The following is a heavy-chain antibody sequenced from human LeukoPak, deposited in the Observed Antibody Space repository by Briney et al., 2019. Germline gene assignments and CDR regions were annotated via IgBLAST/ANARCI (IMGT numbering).Heavy chain of an antibody. V-gene: IGHV4-59*01. CDR2: IYYSGNT. J-gene: IGHJ4*02. CDR3: ARLPDSGYFDY. CDR1: GGSIRGYF. D-gene: IGHD3-22*01. Sequence: SETLSLTCTVSGGSIRGYFWSWIRQPPGKGLEWIGHIYYSGNTDYNPSLKSRVTISVGTSKNQFSLKLSSVTAADTAVYYCARLPDSGYFDYWGQGTLVTVSS.